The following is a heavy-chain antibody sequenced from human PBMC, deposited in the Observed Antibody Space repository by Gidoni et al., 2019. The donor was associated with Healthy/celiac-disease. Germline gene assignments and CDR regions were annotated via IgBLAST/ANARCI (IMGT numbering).Heavy chain of an antibody. CDR3: ARDILGDYDSLAAFDI. D-gene: IGHD4-17*01. J-gene: IGHJ3*02. CDR1: GGSSRRGDYY. V-gene: IGHV4-30-4*01. CDR2: IYYSWST. Sequence: QVQRQEWGTGLVKPSQTLSLTCTLSGGSSRRGDYYWSWLRQLPGKGLAWIGYIYYSWSTFYNPSLKIRVTISVDSSKIQFSLKLSSVTAADTAVYYCARDILGDYDSLAAFDIWGQGTMVTVSS.